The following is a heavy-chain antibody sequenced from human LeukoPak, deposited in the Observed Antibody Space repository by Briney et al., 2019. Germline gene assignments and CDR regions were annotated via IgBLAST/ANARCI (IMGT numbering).Heavy chain of an antibody. CDR2: ISSSSSPI. V-gene: IGHV3-48*01. J-gene: IGHJ3*02. CDR1: GFTFSKYA. D-gene: IGHD1-26*01. Sequence: GGSLRLSCAASGFTFSKYAMTWVRQAPGKGLGWVSYISSSSSPIFYADSVKRRFTISRDNAKNSLYLQMNSLRAEDTAVYYCGRGPVGGTTLDAFDIWGQGTMVTVSS. CDR3: GRGPVGGTTLDAFDI.